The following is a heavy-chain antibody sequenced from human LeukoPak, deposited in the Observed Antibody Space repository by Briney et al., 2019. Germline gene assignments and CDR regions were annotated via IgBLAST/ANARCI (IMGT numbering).Heavy chain of an antibody. V-gene: IGHV3-9*03. J-gene: IGHJ4*02. D-gene: IGHD6-13*01. Sequence: PGRSLRLSCAASGFTFDDYAMHWVRQAPGKGLEWVSGISWNSGIIGYADSVKGRFTISRDNAKNSLYLQMNSLRAEDMALYYCAKSAAAGYYFDYWGQGTLVTVSS. CDR3: AKSAAAGYYFDY. CDR1: GFTFDDYA. CDR2: ISWNSGII.